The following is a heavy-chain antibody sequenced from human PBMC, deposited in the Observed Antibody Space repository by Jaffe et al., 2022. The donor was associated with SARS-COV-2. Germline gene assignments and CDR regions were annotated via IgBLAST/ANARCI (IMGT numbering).Heavy chain of an antibody. D-gene: IGHD5-18*01. Sequence: QVQLQESGPGLVKPSETLSLTCTVSGGSISGYHWSWIRQPPGKGLEWIGYISNSGSTNYNPSLKSRVTISVDRSKNQFSLRLISVTAADTAVYYCARGLHGYSYGYPHFYFDYWGQGTLVTVSS. CDR3: ARGLHGYSYGYPHFYFDY. J-gene: IGHJ4*02. V-gene: IGHV4-59*01. CDR1: GGSISGYH. CDR2: ISNSGST.